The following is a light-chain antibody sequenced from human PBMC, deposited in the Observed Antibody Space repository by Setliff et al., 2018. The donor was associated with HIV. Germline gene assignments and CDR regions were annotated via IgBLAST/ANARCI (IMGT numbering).Light chain of an antibody. V-gene: IGLV2-14*03. Sequence: QSALTQPASVSGSPGQSITISCTGISSDVGTYNFVSWYQQHPGKAPKLMIYDVSNRPSGVSNRFSGSKSGNTASLTISGLQAEDEADYYCSSYTSSIPLYVFGPGTKVTVL. CDR3: SSYTSSIPLYV. CDR2: DVS. CDR1: SSDVGTYNF. J-gene: IGLJ1*01.